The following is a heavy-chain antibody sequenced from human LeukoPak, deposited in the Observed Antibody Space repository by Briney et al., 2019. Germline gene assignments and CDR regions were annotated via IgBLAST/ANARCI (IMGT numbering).Heavy chain of an antibody. CDR1: GGTFSSYA. V-gene: IGHV1-69*13. J-gene: IGHJ5*02. CDR2: IIPIFGTA. Sequence: SVKVSCKASGGTFSSYAISWVRQAPGQGLEWMGGIIPIFGTANYAQKFQGRVTITADESTSTAYMELSSLRSEDTAVYYCARVLVRITMVRGVKDNWFDPWGQGTLVTVSS. CDR3: ARVLVRITMVRGVKDNWFDP. D-gene: IGHD3-10*01.